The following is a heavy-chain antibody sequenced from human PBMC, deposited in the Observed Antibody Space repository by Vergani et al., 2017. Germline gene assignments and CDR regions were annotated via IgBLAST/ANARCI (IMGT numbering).Heavy chain of an antibody. J-gene: IGHJ4*02. CDR3: AGRPRGYSYGSGY. CDR1: GGSISSSNW. D-gene: IGHD5-18*01. V-gene: IGHV4-4*02. Sequence: QVQLQESGPGLVKPSGTLSLTCAVSGGSISSSNWWSWVRQPPGKGLEWIGEIYHSGSTNYNPSLKSRVTISVDKSKNQFSMNLSSVTSADTAVYYCAGRPRGYSYGSGYWGQGTLVTVSS. CDR2: IYHSGST.